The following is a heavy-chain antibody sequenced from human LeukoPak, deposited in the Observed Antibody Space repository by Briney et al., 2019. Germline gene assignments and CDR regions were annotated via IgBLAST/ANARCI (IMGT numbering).Heavy chain of an antibody. CDR1: GGSFSGYY. J-gene: IGHJ4*02. D-gene: IGHD5-18*01. CDR2: INHSGST. V-gene: IGHV4-34*01. Sequence: SETLSLTCAVYGGSFSGYYWSWIRQPPGKGLEWIGEINHSGSTNYNPSLKSRVTISVDTSKNQFSLKLSSVTAADTAMYYCARGLQGLWIPSYFDYWGQGTLVTVSS. CDR3: ARGLQGLWIPSYFDY.